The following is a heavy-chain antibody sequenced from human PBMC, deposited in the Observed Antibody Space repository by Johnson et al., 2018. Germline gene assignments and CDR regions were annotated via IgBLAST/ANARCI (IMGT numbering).Heavy chain of an antibody. Sequence: VQLVQSGGGVVQPGRSLRLSCAASGFTFRDYVMSWVRQAPGRWLEWISAISGDSGGTYYADSVKGRLTISRDNSKNTLYVQMNSLRAEDTAVYYCAKGSSSSRPYYFDYWGQGTLVTVSS. CDR1: GFTFRDYV. CDR3: AKGSSSSRPYYFDY. D-gene: IGHD6-19*01. J-gene: IGHJ4*02. V-gene: IGHV3-23*04. CDR2: ISGDSGGT.